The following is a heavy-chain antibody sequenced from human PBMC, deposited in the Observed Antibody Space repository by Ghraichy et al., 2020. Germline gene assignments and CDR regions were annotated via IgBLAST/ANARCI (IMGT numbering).Heavy chain of an antibody. CDR2: ISYDGSNK. CDR1: GFTFSSYA. V-gene: IGHV3-30-3*01. J-gene: IGHJ3*02. D-gene: IGHD7-27*01. Sequence: GGSLRLSCAASGFTFSSYAMHWVRQAPGKGLEWVAVISYDGSNKYYADSVKGRFTISRDNSKNTLYLQMNSLRAEDTAVYYCARSDWGRRDAFDIWGQGTMVTVSS. CDR3: ARSDWGRRDAFDI.